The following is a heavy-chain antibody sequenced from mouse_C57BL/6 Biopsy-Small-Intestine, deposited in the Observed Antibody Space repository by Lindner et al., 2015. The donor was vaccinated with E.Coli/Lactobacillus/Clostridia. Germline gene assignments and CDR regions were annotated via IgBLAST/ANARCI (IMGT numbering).Heavy chain of an antibody. CDR1: ESTFSDYY. CDR3: ARDDGRHSNWLDD. V-gene: IGHV1-84*02. Sequence: SVKVSCKATESTFSDYYTHWVRQAPGQGLEWMGWVNPDSGATSYAQKFQDRVTMTRDTSISTVYMEVSGLTFDDTAVYYCARDDGRHSNWLDDWGQGTLVTVSS. J-gene: IGHJ4*01. CDR2: VNPDSGAT. D-gene: IGHD4-1*01.